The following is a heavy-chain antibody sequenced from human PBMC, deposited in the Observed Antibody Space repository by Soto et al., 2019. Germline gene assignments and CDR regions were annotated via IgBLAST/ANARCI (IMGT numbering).Heavy chain of an antibody. CDR1: GGSISGNY. CDR2: VYNSGST. V-gene: IGHV4-59*01. J-gene: IGHJ4*02. D-gene: IGHD6-13*01. CDR3: ARYRREAAAGYTLDY. Sequence: SETRSLTCTVSGGSISGNYWTWIRQPPGKGLEWIGYVYNSGSTNYNPSLKSRVTISEDTSKNQFSLKVNSMTAADTAVYYCARYRREAAAGYTLDYWGQGILVTVSS.